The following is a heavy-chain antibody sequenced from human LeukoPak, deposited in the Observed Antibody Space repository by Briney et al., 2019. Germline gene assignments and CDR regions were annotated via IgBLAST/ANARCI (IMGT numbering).Heavy chain of an antibody. CDR3: ARACSSGWYSRGYYYYYMDV. D-gene: IGHD6-19*01. CDR1: GYTFTSYG. Sequence: GASVKVSCKASGYTFTSYGISWVRQAPGQGLEWMGWISANNGNTNYAQKLQGRVTMTTDTSTSTAYMELRSLRSEDTAVYYCARACSSGWYSRGYYYYYMDVWGKGTTVTISS. CDR2: ISANNGNT. J-gene: IGHJ6*03. V-gene: IGHV1-18*01.